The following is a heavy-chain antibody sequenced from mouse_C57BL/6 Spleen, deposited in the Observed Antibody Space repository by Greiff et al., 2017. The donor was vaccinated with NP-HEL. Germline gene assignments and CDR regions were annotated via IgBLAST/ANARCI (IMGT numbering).Heavy chain of an antibody. CDR3: ARPPHYDYDGAWFAY. CDR2: IDPSDSYT. D-gene: IGHD2-4*01. CDR1: GYTFTSYW. Sequence: VQLQQPGAELVKPGASVKLSCKASGYTFTSYWMQWVKQRPGQGLEWIGEIDPSDSYTNYNQKFKGKATLTVDTSSSTAYMQLSSLTSEDSAVYYCARPPHYDYDGAWFAYWGQGTLVTVSA. J-gene: IGHJ3*01. V-gene: IGHV1-50*01.